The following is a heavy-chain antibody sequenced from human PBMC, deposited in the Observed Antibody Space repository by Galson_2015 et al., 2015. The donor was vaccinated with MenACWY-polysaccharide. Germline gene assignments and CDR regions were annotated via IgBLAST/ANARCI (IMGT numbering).Heavy chain of an antibody. Sequence: SLRLSCAASGFTFSSYAMNWVRQAPGKGLEWVSAINDSDGRTYYADSVKGQFTISRDNSRNTLYLQMNNLRAEDTAVYYCARAHIAASPDRRIVYYYYMDGWGKGTTVTVSS. D-gene: IGHD6-6*01. CDR1: GFTFSSYA. V-gene: IGHV3-23*01. CDR2: INDSDGRT. CDR3: ARAHIAASPDRRIVYYYYMDG. J-gene: IGHJ6*03.